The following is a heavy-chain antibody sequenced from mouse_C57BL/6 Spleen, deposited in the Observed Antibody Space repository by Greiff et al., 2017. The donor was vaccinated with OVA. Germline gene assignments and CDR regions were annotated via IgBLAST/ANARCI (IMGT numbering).Heavy chain of an antibody. Sequence: QVQLQQPGAELVTPGASVKMSCKASGYTFTSYWITWVKQRPGQGLEWIGDIYPGSGSTNYNQKLKSKATLTVDTSSSTAYMQLSSLTSADSAVYYSARRLGQGDYWGQGTALTVSS. J-gene: IGHJ2*01. D-gene: IGHD4-1*01. CDR1: GYTFTSYW. V-gene: IGHV1-55*01. CDR2: IYPGSGST. CDR3: ARRLGQGDY.